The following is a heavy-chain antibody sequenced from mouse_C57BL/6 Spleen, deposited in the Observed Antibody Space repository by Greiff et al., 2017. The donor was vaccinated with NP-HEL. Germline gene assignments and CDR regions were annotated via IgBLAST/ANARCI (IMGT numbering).Heavy chain of an antibody. CDR1: GYTFTSYW. CDR2: IDPSDSYT. CDR3: ARRPAMDY. J-gene: IGHJ4*01. Sequence: VQLVESGAELVKPGASVKLSCKASGYTFTSYWMQWVKQRPGQGLEWIGEIDPSDSYTNYNQKFKGKATLTVDTSSSTAYMQLSSLTSEDSAVYYCARRPAMDYWGQGTSVTVSS. V-gene: IGHV1-50*01.